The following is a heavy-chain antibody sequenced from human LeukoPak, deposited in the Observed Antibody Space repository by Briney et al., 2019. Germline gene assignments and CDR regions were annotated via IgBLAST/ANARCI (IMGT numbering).Heavy chain of an antibody. CDR2: IHPTDGST. CDR3: ARANGGGLDY. CDR1: GYTFTPYY. V-gene: IGHV1-46*01. D-gene: IGHD3-10*01. Sequence: ASVKVSCKTSGYTFTPYYIHWVRQAPGQGLEWLGIIHPTDGSTSYTQKIQGRVTMTRDTATGTVYLELSSLRSEDTAVYWCARANGGGLDYWGQGTLITVSS. J-gene: IGHJ4*02.